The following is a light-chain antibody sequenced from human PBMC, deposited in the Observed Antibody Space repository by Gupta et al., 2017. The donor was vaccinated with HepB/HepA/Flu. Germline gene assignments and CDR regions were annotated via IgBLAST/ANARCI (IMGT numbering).Light chain of an antibody. CDR3: QKYDNAPWT. CDR1: QDISNF. V-gene: IGKV1-27*01. CDR2: GAS. J-gene: IGKJ1*01. Sequence: DIQMTQSPSSLSASVGDRVTIPCRASQDISNFLAWYQQKPGKVPKLLIFGASTLQSGVPSRFSGSGSGTEFTLTIDSLQPEDVATYYCQKYDNAPWTFGQGTKVEIK.